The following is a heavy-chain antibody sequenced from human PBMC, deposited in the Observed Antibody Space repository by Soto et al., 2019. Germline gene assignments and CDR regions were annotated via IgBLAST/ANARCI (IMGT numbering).Heavy chain of an antibody. CDR3: ASTPEEYYYGMDV. CDR2: IIPIVGTA. CDR1: GGTFSSYA. V-gene: IGHV1-69*13. J-gene: IGHJ6*02. Sequence: ASVKVSCKASGGTFSSYAISWVRQAPGQGLEWMGGIIPIVGTANYAQKFQGRVTITADESTSTAYMELSSLRSEDTAVYYCASTPEEYYYGMDVWGQGTMVTVSS.